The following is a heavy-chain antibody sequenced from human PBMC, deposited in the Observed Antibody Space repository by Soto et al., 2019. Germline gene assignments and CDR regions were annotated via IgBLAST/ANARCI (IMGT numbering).Heavy chain of an antibody. CDR1: GFTCSSYG. D-gene: IGHD1-26*01. Sequence: QVQLVESGVGVVQPGRSLRLSCAASGFTCSSYGMHWVRQAPGKGLEWVAVIWYDGSNKYYADSVKGRFTISRDNSKNTLYLQMNSLRAEDTAVYYCARASEVKWELWSFDYWGQGTLVTVSS. CDR2: IWYDGSNK. J-gene: IGHJ4*02. CDR3: ARASEVKWELWSFDY. V-gene: IGHV3-33*01.